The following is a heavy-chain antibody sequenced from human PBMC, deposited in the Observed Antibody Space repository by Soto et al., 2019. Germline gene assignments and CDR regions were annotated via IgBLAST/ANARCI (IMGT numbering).Heavy chain of an antibody. D-gene: IGHD6-19*01. J-gene: IGHJ4*02. V-gene: IGHV1-2*02. Sequence: QVHMVQSGAEVKKPGASVRVSCEASGFTFSAYYIHWVRQAPGQGLEWMGWINPISGGTKSAQKFQGRVTMTRDTSIRTAYMQLSRLSSDDTAVYYCATSRVRIAVAGETEYYFDAWGQGTLITVSS. CDR1: GFTFSAYY. CDR2: INPISGGT. CDR3: ATSRVRIAVAGETEYYFDA.